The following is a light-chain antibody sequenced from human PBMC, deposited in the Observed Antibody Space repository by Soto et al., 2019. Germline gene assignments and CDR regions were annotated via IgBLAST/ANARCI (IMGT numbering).Light chain of an antibody. CDR3: QQRSKWPLSVT. Sequence: EIVMTQSPATLSVSPGERATLSCRASRSVSGNLAWYQQKPGQAPRLLIYDASNRATGIPARFSGSGSGTDFTLTISNLEPEDFALYYCQQRSKWPLSVTFGQGTRLEIK. V-gene: IGKV3-11*01. J-gene: IGKJ5*01. CDR1: RSVSGN. CDR2: DAS.